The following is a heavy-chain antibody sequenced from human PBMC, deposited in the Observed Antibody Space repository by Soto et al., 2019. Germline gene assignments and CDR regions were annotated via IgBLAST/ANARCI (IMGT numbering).Heavy chain of an antibody. V-gene: IGHV3-30*18. D-gene: IGHD6-13*01. Sequence: PGGSLRLSCAASGFTFSSYGMHWVRQAPGKGLEWVAVISYDGSNKYYADSVKGRFTISRDNSNNTLYLQMNSLRAEDTAVYYCAKDKGYSSSWYDAFDIWGQGTMVTVSS. CDR3: AKDKGYSSSWYDAFDI. CDR2: ISYDGSNK. J-gene: IGHJ3*02. CDR1: GFTFSSYG.